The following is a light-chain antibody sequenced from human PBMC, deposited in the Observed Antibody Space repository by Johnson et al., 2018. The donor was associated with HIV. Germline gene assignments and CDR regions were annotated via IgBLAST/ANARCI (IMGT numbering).Light chain of an antibody. Sequence: QSVLTQPPSVSAAPGQKVTISCSGSSSNIGNNYVSWYQQLPGTAPKLLIYDNNRRPSGITDRFSGSKSGTSATLGITGLQTGDEADYYCGTWDSSLSAGGVFVTGTTVTVL. J-gene: IGLJ1*01. CDR2: DNN. CDR3: GTWDSSLSAGGV. V-gene: IGLV1-51*01. CDR1: SSNIGNNY.